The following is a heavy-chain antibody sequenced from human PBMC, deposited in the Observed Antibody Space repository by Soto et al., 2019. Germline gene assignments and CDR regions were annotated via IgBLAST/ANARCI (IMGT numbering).Heavy chain of an antibody. D-gene: IGHD2-15*01. CDR1: GFTFSSYC. J-gene: IGHJ6*02. V-gene: IGHV3-30*18. CDR2: ISYDGSNK. Sequence: GGSLRLSCAASGFTFSSYCMHWVRQAPGKGLEWVAVISYDGSNKYYADSVKGRFTISRDNSKNTLYLQMNSLRAEDTAVYYCAKEGYCSGGSCPPRLYYYYGMYLWGQGTTVTVSS. CDR3: AKEGYCSGGSCPPRLYYYYGMYL.